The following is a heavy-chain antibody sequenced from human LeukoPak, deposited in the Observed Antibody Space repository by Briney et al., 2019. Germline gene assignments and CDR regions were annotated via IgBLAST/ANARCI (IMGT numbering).Heavy chain of an antibody. D-gene: IGHD3-10*01. Sequence: SETLSLTCTISGGSISIYYWSWIRQPPGKGLEWIGCISYSGRTNYNPSHRSRVTISAETSKKQFSLKLRSVTAADTAVYYCARHTADYYCYGMDVWGQGTTVTVSS. J-gene: IGHJ6*02. CDR2: ISYSGRT. CDR3: ARHTADYYCYGMDV. CDR1: GGSISIYY. V-gene: IGHV4-59*08.